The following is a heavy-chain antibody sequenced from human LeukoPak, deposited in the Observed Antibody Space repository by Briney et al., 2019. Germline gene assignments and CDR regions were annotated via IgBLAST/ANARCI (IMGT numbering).Heavy chain of an antibody. J-gene: IGHJ4*02. CDR2: ITPKSGDP. V-gene: IGHV1-2*02. CDR3: ARGGDGDRRDFDY. CDR1: GYIFTAYY. D-gene: IGHD5-24*01. Sequence: ASVKVSCKASGYIFTAYYLHWVRQAPGQGLEWMGWITPKSGDPNYAQNFKGRVTMSRATSISTAYMEWGSLRSTARDAYSCARGGDGDRRDFDYWGQGALVAVSS.